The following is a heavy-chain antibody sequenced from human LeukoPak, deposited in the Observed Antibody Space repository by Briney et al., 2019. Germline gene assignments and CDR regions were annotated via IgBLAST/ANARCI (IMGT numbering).Heavy chain of an antibody. V-gene: IGHV1-24*01. Sequence: ASVKVSCKVSGYTLTELSMHWVRQAPGKGLEWMGGFDPEDGEAIYAQKFQGRVTMTEDTSTDTAYMELSSLRSEDTAVYYCATDSRGGGITHYDYWGQGTLVTVSS. CDR1: GYTLTELS. D-gene: IGHD3-10*01. J-gene: IGHJ4*02. CDR3: ATDSRGGGITHYDY. CDR2: FDPEDGEA.